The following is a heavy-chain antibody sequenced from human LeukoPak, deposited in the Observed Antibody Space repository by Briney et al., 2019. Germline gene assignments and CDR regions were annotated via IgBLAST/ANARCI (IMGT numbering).Heavy chain of an antibody. CDR2: IYPGDSDT. J-gene: IGHJ4*02. Sequence: GESLKISCKVSGYSFTTYWIGWVRQMPGKGLEWMGIIYPGDSDTKYSPSFQGQVTISADKPISTAYLQWSSLKASDTAMYYCAKSIAVAGTALDYWGQGTLVTVSS. CDR3: AKSIAVAGTALDY. D-gene: IGHD6-19*01. CDR1: GYSFTTYW. V-gene: IGHV5-51*04.